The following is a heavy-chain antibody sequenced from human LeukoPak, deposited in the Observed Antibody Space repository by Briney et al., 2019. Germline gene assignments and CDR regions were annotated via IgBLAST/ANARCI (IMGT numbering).Heavy chain of an antibody. D-gene: IGHD3-16*01. J-gene: IGHJ4*02. CDR2: ISIYNGNT. CDR1: GYTFTSYG. V-gene: IGHV1-18*01. CDR3: ARAVVYDNVWGSYPTDY. Sequence: ASVKVSCKASGYTFTSYGITWVRQAPGQGLEWMGWISIYNGNTNYVRKLQGRVTMTTDTSTSTAYMELRSLRFDDTAVYYCARAVVYDNVWGSYPTDYWGQGTLVTVSS.